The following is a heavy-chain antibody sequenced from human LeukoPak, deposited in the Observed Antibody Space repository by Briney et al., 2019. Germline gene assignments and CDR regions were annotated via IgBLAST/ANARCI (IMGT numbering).Heavy chain of an antibody. V-gene: IGHV3-49*03. CDR3: TRGSDVTFGGVIVI. CDR2: IRSKAYGGTT. CDR1: GFTFGDYA. Sequence: SGGSLRLSCTASGFTFGDYAMSWLRQAPGKGLEWVGFIRSKAYGGTTEYAASVKGRFTISRDDSKSIAYLQMNSLKTEDTAVYYCTRGSDVTFGGVIVIWGQGTRVTVSS. J-gene: IGHJ4*02. D-gene: IGHD3-16*02.